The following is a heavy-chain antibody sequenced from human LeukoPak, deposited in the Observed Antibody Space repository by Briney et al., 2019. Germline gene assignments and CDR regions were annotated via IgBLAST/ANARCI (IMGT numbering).Heavy chain of an antibody. J-gene: IGHJ4*02. V-gene: IGHV4-61*02. CDR3: ARDHDFWSGYDY. D-gene: IGHD3-3*01. Sequence: KSSETLSLTCTVSGGSISSSSYYWSWIRQPAGKGLEWIGRIYTSGSTNYNPSLKSRVTISVDTSKNQFSLKLSSVTAADTAVYYCARDHDFWSGYDYWGQGTLVTVSS. CDR2: IYTSGST. CDR1: GGSISSSSYY.